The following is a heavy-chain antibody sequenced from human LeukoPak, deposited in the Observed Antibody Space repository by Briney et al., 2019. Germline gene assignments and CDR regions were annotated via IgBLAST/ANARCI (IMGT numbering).Heavy chain of an antibody. J-gene: IGHJ6*02. V-gene: IGHV1-2*02. D-gene: IGHD5-18*01. CDR1: GYTFTGYY. CDR2: INPNSGGT. CDR3: ARTRIQLWLGYYYGVDV. Sequence: ASVKVSCKASGYTFTGYYMHWVRQAPGQGLEWMGWINPNSGGTNYAQKLQGRVTMTRDTSISTAYMELSGLRSDDTAVYYCARTRIQLWLGYYYGVDVWGQGTTVTVSS.